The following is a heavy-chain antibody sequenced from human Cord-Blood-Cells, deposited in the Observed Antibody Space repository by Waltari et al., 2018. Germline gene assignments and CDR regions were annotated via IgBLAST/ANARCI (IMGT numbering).Heavy chain of an antibody. CDR3: ARDSTQYGSGSYYDAFDI. V-gene: IGHV1-69*06. CDR2: IIPIFGTA. J-gene: IGHJ3*02. Sequence: QVQLVQSGAEVKKPGSSVKVSCKASGGTFSSYAISWVRQAPGQGVEWMGGIIPIFGTANYAQKFQGRVTITADKSTSTAYMELSSLRSEDTAVYYCARDSTQYGSGSYYDAFDIWGQGTMVTVSS. D-gene: IGHD3-10*01. CDR1: GGTFSSYA.